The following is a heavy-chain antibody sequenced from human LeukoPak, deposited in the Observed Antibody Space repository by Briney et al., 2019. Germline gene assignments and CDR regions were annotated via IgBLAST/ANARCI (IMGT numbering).Heavy chain of an antibody. CDR2: IRSKGNSYAT. CDR3: VPTPPFDP. Sequence: GGPLRLSCAASGFTFSGSVMHWVPQASGKGLEWVGRIRSKGNSYATAYAESVKGRFTISRDDSKNTAYLQMNSLKTEDTAVYYCVPTPPFDPWGQGTLVTVSS. D-gene: IGHD4-23*01. CDR1: GFTFSGSV. V-gene: IGHV3-73*01. J-gene: IGHJ5*02.